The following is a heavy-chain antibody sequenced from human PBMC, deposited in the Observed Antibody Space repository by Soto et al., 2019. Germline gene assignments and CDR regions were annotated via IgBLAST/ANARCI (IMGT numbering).Heavy chain of an antibody. D-gene: IGHD3-22*01. CDR3: ARTKYYYDSSGPHDAFDI. CDR2: IDWDDDK. J-gene: IGHJ3*02. V-gene: IGHV2-70*01. Sequence: SGPTLVNPTQTLALTCTFSGFSLSTSGMCVSWIRQPPGKALEWLALIDWDDDKYYSTSLKTRLTISKDTSKNQVVLTMTNMDPVDTATYSCARTKYYYDSSGPHDAFDIRGQVTMVTISS. CDR1: GFSLSTSGMC.